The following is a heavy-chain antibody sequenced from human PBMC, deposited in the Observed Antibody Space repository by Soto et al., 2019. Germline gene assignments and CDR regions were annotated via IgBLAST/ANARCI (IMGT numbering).Heavy chain of an antibody. V-gene: IGHV4-31*03. CDR2: IYYSGST. Sequence: PSETLSLTCTVSGGSISSGGYYWSWIRQHPGKGLEWIGYIYYSGSTYYNPSLKSRVTISVDTSKNQFSLKLSSVTAADTAVYYCARTPPIAVAGKFFDYWGQGTLVTVSS. CDR1: GGSISSGGYY. D-gene: IGHD6-19*01. CDR3: ARTPPIAVAGKFFDY. J-gene: IGHJ4*02.